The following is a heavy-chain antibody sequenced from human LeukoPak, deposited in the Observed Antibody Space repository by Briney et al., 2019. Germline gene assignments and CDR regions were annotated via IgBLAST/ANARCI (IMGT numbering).Heavy chain of an antibody. Sequence: GGSLRLSCAASGFTVSSNYMSWVRQAPGKGLEWVSVIYSGGSTYYADSVKGRFTISRDNSKNTLYLQMNSLRAEDTAVYYCARVKGLERHSYFDYWGQGTLVTVSS. CDR1: GFTVSSNY. V-gene: IGHV3-53*01. J-gene: IGHJ4*02. D-gene: IGHD1-1*01. CDR3: ARVKGLERHSYFDY. CDR2: IYSGGST.